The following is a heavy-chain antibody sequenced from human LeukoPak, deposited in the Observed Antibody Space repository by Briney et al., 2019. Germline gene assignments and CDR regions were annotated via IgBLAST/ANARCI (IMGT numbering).Heavy chain of an antibody. Sequence: GGSLRLSCAASGFTFDDYAMHWVRQAPGKGLEWVSGISWNSGSIGYADSVKGRFTISRDNAKNSLYLQMNSLRAEDTALYYCAKDMEAVAAYYFDYWGQGTPVTVSS. CDR1: GFTFDDYA. D-gene: IGHD6-19*01. CDR2: ISWNSGSI. V-gene: IGHV3-9*01. J-gene: IGHJ4*02. CDR3: AKDMEAVAAYYFDY.